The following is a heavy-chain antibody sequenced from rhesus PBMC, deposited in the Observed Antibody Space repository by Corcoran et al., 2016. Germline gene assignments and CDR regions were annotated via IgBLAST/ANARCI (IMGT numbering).Heavy chain of an antibody. D-gene: IGHD4-23*01. CDR3: ARGGYEYSNYVNY. V-gene: IGHV3-72*01. J-gene: IGHJ4*01. Sequence: EVQLVESGGGLVQPGGSLRLSCAASGFTFSSYAMQWVHQAPGKGLAWVSAIGPGGDTYYADAVKGRFTISRDNAKNSLYLQMNSLRAEDTAVYYCARGGYEYSNYVNYWGQGVLVTVSS. CDR1: GFTFSSYA. CDR2: IGPGGDT.